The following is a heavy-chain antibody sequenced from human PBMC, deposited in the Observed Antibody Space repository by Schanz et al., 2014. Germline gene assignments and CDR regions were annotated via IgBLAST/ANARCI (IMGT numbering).Heavy chain of an antibody. D-gene: IGHD3-10*01. V-gene: IGHV3-74*02. CDR2: LNFDETYT. Sequence: VQLVESGGGLVKPGGSLRLSCAASGFTFSRYWMHWVRQAPGKGLEWVSRLNFDETYTSYADSVKGRFTISRDNAKNTVYLQMTSLRVEDTAVYYCARVRTIYGSGAMGYWGQGTLVTVSS. CDR3: ARVRTIYGSGAMGY. CDR1: GFTFSRYW. J-gene: IGHJ4*02.